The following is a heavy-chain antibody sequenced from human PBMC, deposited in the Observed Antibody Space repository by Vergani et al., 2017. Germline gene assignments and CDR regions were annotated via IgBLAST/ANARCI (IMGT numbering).Heavy chain of an antibody. V-gene: IGHV1-3*01. CDR3: ARDRQLVPYYYYYYMDV. CDR2: INAGNGNT. J-gene: IGHJ6*03. Sequence: QVQLVQSGAEVKKPGASVKVSCKASGYTFTSYAMHWVRQAPGQRLEWMGWINAGNGNTKYSQKFQGRVTITRDTSASTAYMELSSLRSEDTAVYYCARDRQLVPYYYYYYMDVWGKGTTVTVSS. CDR1: GYTFTSYA. D-gene: IGHD6-6*01.